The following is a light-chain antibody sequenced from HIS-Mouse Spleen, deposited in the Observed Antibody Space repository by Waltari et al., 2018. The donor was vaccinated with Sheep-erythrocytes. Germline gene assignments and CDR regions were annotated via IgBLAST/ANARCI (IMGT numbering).Light chain of an antibody. CDR3: CSYAGSSTPWV. V-gene: IGLV2-23*01. CDR1: SSDGGSYNL. J-gene: IGLJ3*02. Sequence: QSALTQPASVSGSPGQSITISCTGTSSDGGSYNLFSWYQQHPGKAPKHMIYEGSKRPSGVSNRFSGSKSGNTAALTSSGLQAEDEADYYCCSYAGSSTPWVFGGGTKLTVL. CDR2: EGS.